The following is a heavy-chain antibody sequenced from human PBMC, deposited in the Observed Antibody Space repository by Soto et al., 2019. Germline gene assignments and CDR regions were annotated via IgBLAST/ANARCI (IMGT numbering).Heavy chain of an antibody. V-gene: IGHV4-39*01. CDR1: GGSISSSSYY. CDR2: IYSSGYT. CDR3: ARHNGPLYVGYYYDMDV. D-gene: IGHD3-16*01. Sequence: PSETLSLTCTVSGGSISSSSYYWGWIRQPPGKGLEWIGSIYSSGYTYYNPSLKRRVTISVDTSKNQCSLKLSSVTAADTAVYYCARHNGPLYVGYYYDMDVCGQGTPVTV. J-gene: IGHJ6*02.